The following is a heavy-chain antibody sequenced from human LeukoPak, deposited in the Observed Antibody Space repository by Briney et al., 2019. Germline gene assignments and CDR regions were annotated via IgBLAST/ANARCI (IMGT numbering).Heavy chain of an antibody. V-gene: IGHV3-7*04. Sequence: GGSLRLSCVASGYPFSSYWMTWVRQAPGKGLGWVANIKQDGSKKSYVDSVKGRFTISRDNAKNSLYLQMNSLRAEDTAIYYCTRVGYIDEGIDYWGQGTLVTVSS. CDR3: TRVGYIDEGIDY. CDR2: IKQDGSKK. J-gene: IGHJ4*02. CDR1: GYPFSSYW. D-gene: IGHD5-24*01.